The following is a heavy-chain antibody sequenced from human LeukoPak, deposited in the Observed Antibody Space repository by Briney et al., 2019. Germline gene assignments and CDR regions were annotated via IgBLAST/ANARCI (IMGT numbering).Heavy chain of an antibody. Sequence: SETLSLTCAVYGGSFSGYYWSWIRQPPGKGLEWIGDINHSGSTNYNPSLKSRVTISVDTSKNQFSLKLSSVTAADTAVYYCARGPGIAAAGTDYYYGMDVWGQGTTVTVSS. D-gene: IGHD6-13*01. CDR3: ARGPGIAAAGTDYYYGMDV. V-gene: IGHV4-34*01. CDR2: INHSGST. J-gene: IGHJ6*02. CDR1: GGSFSGYY.